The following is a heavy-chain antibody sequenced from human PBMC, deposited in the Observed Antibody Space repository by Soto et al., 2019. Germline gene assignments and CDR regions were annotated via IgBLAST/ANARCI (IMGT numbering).Heavy chain of an antibody. J-gene: IGHJ6*02. CDR1: GGSISSGGYS. V-gene: IGHV4-30-2*01. D-gene: IGHD5-12*01. CDR2: IYHSGST. Sequence: SETLSLTCAVSGGSISSGGYSWSWIRQPPGKGLEWIGYIYHSGSTYYNPSLKSRVTISVDRSKNQFSLKLSSVTAADTAVYYCARGPYTKRGHSGYHYTRIGLRYGMDVWGQGTTVTVSS. CDR3: ARGPYTKRGHSGYHYTRIGLRYGMDV.